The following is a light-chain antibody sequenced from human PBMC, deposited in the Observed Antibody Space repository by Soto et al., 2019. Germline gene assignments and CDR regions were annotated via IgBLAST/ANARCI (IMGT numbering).Light chain of an antibody. CDR1: QSVSSY. J-gene: IGKJ4*01. CDR3: QQRSNWPPLT. V-gene: IGKV3-11*01. CDR2: DAS. Sequence: EIVLTQSPATLFLSPGERATLSCRASQSVSSYLAWYQQKPGQAPRLLIYDASNRATGIPARFRGSGSGTDFTLTISSLEPEDYAVYYCQQRSNWPPLTFGGGTTVEIK.